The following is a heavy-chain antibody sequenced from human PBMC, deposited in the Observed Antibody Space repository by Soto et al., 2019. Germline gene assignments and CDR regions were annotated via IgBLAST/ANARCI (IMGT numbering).Heavy chain of an antibody. CDR1: GGAISTFY. Sequence: NPSETLSLTCTVSGGAISTFYWTWIRQPPGKGLECIGSISNDGSTKYNPSLRSRVSMSLDASKNRFSLRLSSVTVADTAIYYCAKDFGVPAAPFDYWGQGILVTVSS. CDR3: AKDFGVPAAPFDY. D-gene: IGHD3-3*01. CDR2: ISNDGST. V-gene: IGHV4-59*01. J-gene: IGHJ4*02.